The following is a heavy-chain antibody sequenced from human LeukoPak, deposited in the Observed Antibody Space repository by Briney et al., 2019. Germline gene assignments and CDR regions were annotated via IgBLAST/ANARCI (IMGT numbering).Heavy chain of an antibody. V-gene: IGHV1-18*01. Sequence: ASVKVSCKASGYTFTSYGISWVRQAPGQGLEWMGWISAYNGNTNYAQKLQGRVTMTTDTSTSTAYMELRSLRSDDTAVYYCARDYYDSSGYTLCDYWGQGTLVTVSS. J-gene: IGHJ4*02. CDR1: GYTFTSYG. CDR3: ARDYYDSSGYTLCDY. D-gene: IGHD3-22*01. CDR2: ISAYNGNT.